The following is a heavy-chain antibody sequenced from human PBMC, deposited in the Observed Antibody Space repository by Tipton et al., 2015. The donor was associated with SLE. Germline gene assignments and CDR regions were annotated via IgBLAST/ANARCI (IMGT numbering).Heavy chain of an antibody. J-gene: IGHJ4*02. D-gene: IGHD2-15*01. CDR3: ARDQGAGYFGY. CDR1: GGSISSHY. Sequence: TLSLTCTVSGGSISSHYWSWIRQPPGKGLEWIGYIYYSGSTNYNPSLKSRVTISVDTSKNQFSLKLSSVTAADTAVYYCARDQGAGYFGYWGQGTLVTVSS. V-gene: IGHV4-59*11. CDR2: IYYSGST.